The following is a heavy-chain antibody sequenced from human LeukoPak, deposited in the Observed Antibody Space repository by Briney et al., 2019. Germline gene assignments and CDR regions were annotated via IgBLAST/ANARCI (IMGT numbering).Heavy chain of an antibody. J-gene: IGHJ4*02. CDR2: IYPGDSDT. Sequence: GQSLNISCQASGYTFTNYWIGWARQMPGKGLEWMGIIYPGDSDTRYSPSFQGQVTISADKSISTAYLQWSSLKASDTAMYYCARARYCSGGSCYAEYWGQGTLVTVSS. CDR3: ARARYCSGGSCYAEY. D-gene: IGHD2-15*01. V-gene: IGHV5-51*01. CDR1: GYTFTNYW.